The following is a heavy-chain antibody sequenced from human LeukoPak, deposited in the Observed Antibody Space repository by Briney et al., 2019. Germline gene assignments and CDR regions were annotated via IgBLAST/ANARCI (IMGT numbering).Heavy chain of an antibody. D-gene: IGHD3-3*01. Sequence: ASVKVSCKASGYTFTSYDINWVRQAPGQGLEWMGWINTNTGNPTYAQGFTGRFVFSLDTSVSTAYLQISSLKAEDTAVYYCARWYWSGYGYYYYYMDVWGKGTTVTVSS. CDR3: ARWYWSGYGYYYYYMDV. CDR2: INTNTGNP. V-gene: IGHV7-4-1*02. CDR1: GYTFTSYD. J-gene: IGHJ6*03.